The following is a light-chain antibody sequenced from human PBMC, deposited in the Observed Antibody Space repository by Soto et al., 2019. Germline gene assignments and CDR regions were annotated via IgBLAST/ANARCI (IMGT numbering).Light chain of an antibody. CDR1: STDVDGYDY. CDR3: SSYTSSAPFYV. J-gene: IGLJ1*01. Sequence: HSVLTQPASVSGSPGQSITISCTGASTDVDGYDYVSWYQQHPGQAPKLMIYDVNNRPSGVSYRFSGSKSGDTASLTISGLQAEDDADYYCSSYTSSAPFYVFGTGTKVTVL. V-gene: IGLV2-14*03. CDR2: DVN.